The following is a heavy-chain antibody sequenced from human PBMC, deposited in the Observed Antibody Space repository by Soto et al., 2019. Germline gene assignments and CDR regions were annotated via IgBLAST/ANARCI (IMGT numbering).Heavy chain of an antibody. CDR2: IYYSGSP. CDR3: ARHEALSGWYFDY. Sequence: QLQLQESGPGLVKPSETLSLTCTVSGGSIPSSSYYWGWIRQPPGKGLEWFGRIYYSGSPYYNPSLQSRCTVFVDTSKNQFSLKLTSVTAAATAVYYCARHEALSGWYFDYCSQGTLVTVSS. J-gene: IGHJ4*02. V-gene: IGHV4-39*01. D-gene: IGHD6-19*01. CDR1: GGSIPSSSYY.